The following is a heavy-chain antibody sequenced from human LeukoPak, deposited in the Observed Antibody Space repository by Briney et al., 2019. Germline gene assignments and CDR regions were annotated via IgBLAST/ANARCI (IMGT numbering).Heavy chain of an antibody. J-gene: IGHJ6*03. CDR2: IRYDGSNK. CDR1: GFTFSSYG. Sequence: PGGSLRLSCAASGFTFSSYGMHWVRQAPGKGLEWVAFIRYDGSNKYYADSVKGRFTISRDNSKNTLYLQMNSLRAEDTAVYYCARDDHYYYYYYMDVWGKGTTVTVSS. V-gene: IGHV3-30*02. CDR3: ARDDHYYYYYYMDV. D-gene: IGHD1-14*01.